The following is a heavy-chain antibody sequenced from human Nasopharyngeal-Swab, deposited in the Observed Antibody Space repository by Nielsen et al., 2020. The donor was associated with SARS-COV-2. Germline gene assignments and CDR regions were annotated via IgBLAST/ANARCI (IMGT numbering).Heavy chain of an antibody. CDR1: GLTVSSTY. D-gene: IGHD2-2*01. Sequence: GGSLRLSCAVSGLTVSSTYMSWVRQAPGKGLEWVSVTEIGGTTHYADSVKGRFSISRDRSPPPLSLPMNNVRAEDTAVYYCARDLGGGYCTTTNCPGSWGQGTLVTVSS. J-gene: IGHJ1*01. V-gene: IGHV3-53*01. CDR3: ARDLGGGYCTTTNCPGS. CDR2: TEIGGTT.